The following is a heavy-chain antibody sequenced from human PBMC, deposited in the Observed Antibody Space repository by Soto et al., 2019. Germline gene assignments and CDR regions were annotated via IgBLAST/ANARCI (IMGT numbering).Heavy chain of an antibody. V-gene: IGHV2-5*02. CDR1: GFSLNTSGVG. D-gene: IGHD3-10*01. CDR3: AHSHRDRLWFGGRTYYYYGMDV. Sequence: SGPTLVNPTQTLTLTCTFSGFSLNTSGVGVCWIRQPPGKALEWLALIFWDDDKRYSPSVKTRLTITKDTSKNQVVLTMTNMDPVDTATYYCAHSHRDRLWFGGRTYYYYGMDVWGQGT. CDR2: IFWDDDK. J-gene: IGHJ6*02.